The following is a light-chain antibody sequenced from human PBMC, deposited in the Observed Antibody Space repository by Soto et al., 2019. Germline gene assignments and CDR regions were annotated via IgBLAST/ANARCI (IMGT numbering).Light chain of an antibody. CDR3: LQHNTYPHA. V-gene: IGKV1-17*01. CDR1: QCIGNL. J-gene: IGKJ1*01. CDR2: AAS. Sequence: DIQMTQSPSSLSASVGDRVTITCRASQCIGNLLGWFQQKPGRAPKRLIYAASSLEGGVPSRFSGSGSGTEFTLTISSLQPEDFATYYCLQHNTYPHAFGQGTKVDVK.